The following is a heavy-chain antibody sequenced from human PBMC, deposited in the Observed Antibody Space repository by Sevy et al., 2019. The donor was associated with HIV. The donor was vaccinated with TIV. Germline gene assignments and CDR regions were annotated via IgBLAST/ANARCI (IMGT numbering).Heavy chain of an antibody. CDR1: GFTFSNYG. CDR2: INNGGST. J-gene: IGHJ4*02. V-gene: IGHV3-23*01. CDR3: ASGDTTMITDLDY. D-gene: IGHD5-18*01. Sequence: GGSLRLSCGASGFTFSNYGMSWVRQAPGKGPEWVSGINNGGSTYYADSVKGRFTISRDNSKKMVFLQMNSLRAEDTAVYYCASGDTTMITDLDYWGQGALVTVSS.